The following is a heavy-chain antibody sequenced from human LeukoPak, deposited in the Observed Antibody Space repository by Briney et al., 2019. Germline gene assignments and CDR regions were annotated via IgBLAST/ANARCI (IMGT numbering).Heavy chain of an antibody. D-gene: IGHD5-12*01. J-gene: IGHJ4*02. CDR2: IGVSATAI. CDR3: ARGSWRVARIPDY. Sequence: GGSLRLSCATSGFTFSNYAMSWVRQAPGKGLEWVSYIGVSATAIHYADSVKGRFTIFRDNAKDSLYLQMNRLRAEDTAVYYCARGSWRVARIPDYWGQGTLVTVSS. V-gene: IGHV3-11*01. CDR1: GFTFSNYA.